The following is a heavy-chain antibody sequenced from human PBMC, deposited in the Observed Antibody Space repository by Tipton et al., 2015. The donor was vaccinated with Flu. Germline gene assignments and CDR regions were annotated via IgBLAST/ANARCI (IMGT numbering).Heavy chain of an antibody. CDR1: GGSISSSSYY. V-gene: IGHV4-39*07. J-gene: IGHJ4*02. CDR2: IYYSGGT. D-gene: IGHD1-14*01. Sequence: LSCTVSGGSISSSSYYWGWIRQPPGKGLEWIGSIYYSGGTYYNPSLKSRVTISVDTSKNQFSLKLSSVTAADTAVYYCARVPTGYLVDYWGQGTLVTVSS. CDR3: ARVPTGYLVDY.